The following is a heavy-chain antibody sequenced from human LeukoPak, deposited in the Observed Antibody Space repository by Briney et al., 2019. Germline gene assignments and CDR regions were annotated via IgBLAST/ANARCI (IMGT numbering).Heavy chain of an antibody. Sequence: GGSLRLSCAASGFTFRTYWMNWVRQAPGKGLEWVAIINQGGSDVNYVDSVKGRFTISRDNAKNSLYLQMNSLRAEDSAVYYCVRDINFFALDYWGLGALVTVSS. CDR3: VRDINFFALDY. J-gene: IGHJ4*02. V-gene: IGHV3-7*01. D-gene: IGHD1-1*01. CDR2: INQGGSDV. CDR1: GFTFRTYW.